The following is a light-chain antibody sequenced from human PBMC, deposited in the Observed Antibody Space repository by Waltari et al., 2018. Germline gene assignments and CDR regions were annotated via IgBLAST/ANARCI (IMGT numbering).Light chain of an antibody. CDR1: QSISRY. V-gene: IGKV1-39*01. CDR2: AAT. J-gene: IGKJ2*01. Sequence: DIQMTQSPSTLSASVGYRVTITCRASQSISRYLNWYQQQPGKAPKLLIYAATTLQSEVPSRFTGSGSGTDFTLTISSVQPEDFATYYCQQSYSTPRTFGQGTKLDIK. CDR3: QQSYSTPRT.